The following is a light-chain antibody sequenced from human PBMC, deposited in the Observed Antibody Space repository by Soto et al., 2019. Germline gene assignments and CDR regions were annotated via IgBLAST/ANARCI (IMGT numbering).Light chain of an antibody. J-gene: IGLJ1*01. CDR1: SSDVGGYNY. CDR2: DVS. CDR3: CSYAGSYTWV. V-gene: IGLV2-11*01. Sequence: QSVLTQPRSVSGSPGQSVTISCTGTSSDVGGYNYVSWYQQHPGKAPKLTIYDVSKRPSGVPDRFSGSKSGNTASLTISGLQAEDEADYYCCSYAGSYTWVFGTGTKVTVL.